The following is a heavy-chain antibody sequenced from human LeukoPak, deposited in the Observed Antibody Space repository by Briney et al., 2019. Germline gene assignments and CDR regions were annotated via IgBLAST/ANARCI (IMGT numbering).Heavy chain of an antibody. CDR1: GGSISSGSYY. CDR3: ARDRRLAAVAGTGWFDP. D-gene: IGHD6-19*01. V-gene: IGHV4-61*02. CDR2: IYTSGNS. Sequence: PSQTLSLTXTVSGGSISSGSYYWSWIRQPAGKGLEWIGRIYTSGNSNYNPSLKSRVTISAATSKNQFSLKLSSVTAADTAVYYCARDRRLAAVAGTGWFDPWGQGTLVTVSS. J-gene: IGHJ5*02.